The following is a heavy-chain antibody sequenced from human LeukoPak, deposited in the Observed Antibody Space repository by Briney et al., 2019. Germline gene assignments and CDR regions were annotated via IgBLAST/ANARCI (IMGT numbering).Heavy chain of an antibody. Sequence: HGESLKISCKGSGYSFTSYWISWVCQMPGKGLEWMGRIDPSDSYTNYSPSFQGYVTISADKSISTAYLQWSSLKASDTAMYYCARSTTTDAFDIWGQGTMVNVSS. J-gene: IGHJ3*02. V-gene: IGHV5-10-1*01. CDR3: ARSTTTDAFDI. CDR1: GYSFTSYW. D-gene: IGHD4-17*01. CDR2: IDPSDSYT.